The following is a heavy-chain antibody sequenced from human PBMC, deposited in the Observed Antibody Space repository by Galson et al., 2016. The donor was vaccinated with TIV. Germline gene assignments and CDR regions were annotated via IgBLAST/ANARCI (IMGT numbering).Heavy chain of an antibody. CDR2: IVPMLGLT. CDR3: ARVTPHYGSGSYLDS. CDR1: GGTFSSHT. Sequence: SVKVSCKASGGTFSSHTITWVRQAGGQGLEWMGRIVPMLGLTDYAQKFQGRVTITADIFAGTVYMELSSLTSDDTAVYYCARVTPHYGSGSYLDSWGQGTLVTVSS. V-gene: IGHV1-69*02. J-gene: IGHJ5*01. D-gene: IGHD3-10*01.